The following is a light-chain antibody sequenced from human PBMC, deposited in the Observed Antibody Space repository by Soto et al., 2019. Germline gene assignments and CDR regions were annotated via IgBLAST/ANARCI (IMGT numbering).Light chain of an antibody. CDR1: QTISSW. V-gene: IGKV1-5*03. CDR2: KAS. Sequence: DIQMTQSPSTLSASVGDRDTITCRASQTISSWLAWYQQKSGMAPKLLIYKASTLQSGVPSRFSGSGSGTEFTLTISSLQPDDFASYYCQQYSRCSAFGQGTKVDIK. J-gene: IGKJ1*01. CDR3: QQYSRCSA.